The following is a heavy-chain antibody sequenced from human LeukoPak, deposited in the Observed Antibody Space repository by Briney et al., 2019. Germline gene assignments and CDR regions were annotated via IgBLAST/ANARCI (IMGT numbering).Heavy chain of an antibody. CDR2: ISSSSSYT. V-gene: IGHV3-11*03. D-gene: IGHD2-15*01. J-gene: IGHJ4*02. CDR1: GFTFSDYY. CDR3: ASRHCSGGGCYFAGADPFDY. Sequence: GGSLRLSCAASGFTFSDYYMSWIRQAPGKGLEWVSYISSSSSYTNYADSVKGRFTISRDTSKNTLYLQMNSLRVEDTAVYFCASRHCSGGGCYFAGADPFDYWGQGTLVTVSS.